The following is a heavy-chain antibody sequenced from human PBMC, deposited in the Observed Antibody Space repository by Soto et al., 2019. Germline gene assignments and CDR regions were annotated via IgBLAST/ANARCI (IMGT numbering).Heavy chain of an antibody. CDR2: IKQDGSEK. Sequence: PGGSLRLSCAASGFTFSSYWMSWVRQAPGKGLEWVANIKQDGSEKYYADSVKGRFTISRDNSKNTLYLQMNSLRAEDTAVYYCAKVPYSSSWSTGYYFDYWGQGTLVTVSS. D-gene: IGHD6-13*01. CDR3: AKVPYSSSWSTGYYFDY. V-gene: IGHV3-7*01. J-gene: IGHJ4*02. CDR1: GFTFSSYW.